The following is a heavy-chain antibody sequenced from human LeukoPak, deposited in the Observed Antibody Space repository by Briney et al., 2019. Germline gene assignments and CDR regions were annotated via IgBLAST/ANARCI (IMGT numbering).Heavy chain of an antibody. D-gene: IGHD3-10*01. Sequence: GASVKVSCKASGYTFITHGITWVRQAPGQGLEWMGWISAYNGNTNYAQKLQGRVTMTTDTSTSTAYMELRTLRSDDTAVYYCAREGGANYGRMGRFGERYFDYWGQGTLVTVSS. CDR1: GYTFITHG. CDR2: ISAYNGNT. J-gene: IGHJ4*02. V-gene: IGHV1-18*01. CDR3: AREGGANYGRMGRFGERYFDY.